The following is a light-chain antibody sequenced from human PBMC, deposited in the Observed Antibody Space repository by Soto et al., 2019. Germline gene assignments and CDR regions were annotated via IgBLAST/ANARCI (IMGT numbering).Light chain of an antibody. CDR2: VAS. Sequence: EMVLTQSPGTLSLSPGEGDTLSCSASQSVSSSVLAWYQQKPGQAPRLLIYVASSRATGIPDRFSGSGYGTDFTLTNSSLATEDFAVYYCQPYGRSPVTFGGGTKVEIK. CDR3: QPYGRSPVT. CDR1: QSVSSSV. J-gene: IGKJ4*01. V-gene: IGKV3-20*01.